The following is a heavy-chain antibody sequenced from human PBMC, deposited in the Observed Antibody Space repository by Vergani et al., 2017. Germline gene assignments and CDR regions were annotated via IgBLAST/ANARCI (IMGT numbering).Heavy chain of an antibody. Sequence: QVPLVESGGGVVQPGGSLRLSCAASGFTFTIYGMHWVRQAPGKGLEWVAFIRYDGRDKYYADSVKGRFTIARDNSINTLYLQMNSLRADDTAVYYCAKKLTTVTIPNYFDYWGQGTLVTVSS. CDR3: AKKLTTVTIPNYFDY. CDR2: IRYDGRDK. V-gene: IGHV3-30*02. J-gene: IGHJ4*02. CDR1: GFTFTIYG. D-gene: IGHD4-17*01.